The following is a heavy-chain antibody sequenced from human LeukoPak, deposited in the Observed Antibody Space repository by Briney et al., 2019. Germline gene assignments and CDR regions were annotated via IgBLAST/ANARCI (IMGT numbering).Heavy chain of an antibody. V-gene: IGHV1-2*02. CDR2: INPNSGGT. J-gene: IGHJ4*02. CDR1: GYTFTSYD. CDR3: ARVRSPYSSSWSYDPWELPTLDY. D-gene: IGHD6-13*01. Sequence: GASVKVSCKASGYTFTSYDINWVRQATGQGLEWMGWINPNSGGTNYAQKFQGRVTMTRDTSISTAYMELSRLRSDDTAVYYCARVRSPYSSSWSYDPWELPTLDYWGQGTLVTVSS.